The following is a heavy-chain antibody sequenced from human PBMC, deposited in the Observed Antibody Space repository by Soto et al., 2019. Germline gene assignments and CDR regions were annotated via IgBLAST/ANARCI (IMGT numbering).Heavy chain of an antibody. D-gene: IGHD5-12*01. J-gene: IGHJ5*02. V-gene: IGHV3-23*01. CDR3: VKEVACPGGTCGGSHVYCNP. CDR1: GFTFNNHA. Sequence: EVQLLESGGGFVQPGGSLRLSCAASGFTFNNHAMSWVRQAPGKGLEWVSSISGDRGLTYYADSVRGRFTISSYNSKNTPDLHPSSLRAHGMGLYSCVKEVACPGGTCGGSHVYCNPLGLGSLVTVSS. CDR2: ISGDRGLT.